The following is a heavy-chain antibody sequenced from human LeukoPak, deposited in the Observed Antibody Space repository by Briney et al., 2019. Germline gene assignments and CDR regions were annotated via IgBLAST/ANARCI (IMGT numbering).Heavy chain of an antibody. CDR3: ARDRDSSGWYAMQIDY. J-gene: IGHJ4*02. Sequence: SVKVSCKASGGTFSSYAISWVRQAPGQGLEWMGRIIPILGIANYAQKFQGRVTITADKSTSTAYMELSSLRSEDTAVYYCARDRDSSGWYAMQIDYWGQGTLVTVSS. CDR2: IIPILGIA. CDR1: GGTFSSYA. V-gene: IGHV1-69*04. D-gene: IGHD6-19*01.